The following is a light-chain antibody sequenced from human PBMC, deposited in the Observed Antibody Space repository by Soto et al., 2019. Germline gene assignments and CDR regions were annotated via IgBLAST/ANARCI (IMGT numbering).Light chain of an antibody. CDR3: QQRYTTRLT. J-gene: IGKJ4*01. Sequence: IVLTQSPATLSLSPGERATLSCWASQSVSTYLAWYQQKPGQAPRLLISDASNRATGIPARFSGSGSGTDFTLTISSLEPEDSAVYYCQQRYTTRLTFGGGTRVEIK. CDR1: QSVSTY. CDR2: DAS. V-gene: IGKV3-11*01.